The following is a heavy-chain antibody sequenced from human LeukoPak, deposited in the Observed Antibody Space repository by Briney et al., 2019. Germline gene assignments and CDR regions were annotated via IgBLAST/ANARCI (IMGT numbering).Heavy chain of an antibody. Sequence: PSETLSLTCAVSGDSISSGGYSWSWIRQTPGKGLEWIAYIHDSGSTYNNPSLKSRVTISVDTSKNQFSLKLSSVTAADTAVYYCARGVARSSKFHFSYYLDYWGQGTLVTVSS. CDR2: IHDSGST. CDR3: ARGVARSSKFHFSYYLDY. J-gene: IGHJ4*02. CDR1: GDSISSGGYS. V-gene: IGHV4-30-4*07. D-gene: IGHD6-6*01.